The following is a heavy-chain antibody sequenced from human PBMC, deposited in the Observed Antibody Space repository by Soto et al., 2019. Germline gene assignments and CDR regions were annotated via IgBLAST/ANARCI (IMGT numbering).Heavy chain of an antibody. CDR1: RGTFSRYG. J-gene: IGHJ5*02. CDR3: ATEGDAVIAAAGTAWFDR. V-gene: IGHV1-69*12. CDR2: TIPLYGTT. Sequence: QVQLVQSGAEVKKPGSSVKVSCKASRGTFSRYGISWVRQAPGQGLEWMGGTIPLYGTTNYAQKFQGRVTITADESTRIAYLELSSLTSEDTAIYYCATEGDAVIAAAGTAWFDRWGQGSLVTVSS. D-gene: IGHD6-13*01.